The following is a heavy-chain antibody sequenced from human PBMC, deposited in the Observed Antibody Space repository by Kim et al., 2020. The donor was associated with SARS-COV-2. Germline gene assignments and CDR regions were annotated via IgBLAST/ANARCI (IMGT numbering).Heavy chain of an antibody. J-gene: IGHJ6*02. CDR1: GFTFSNAW. V-gene: IGHV3-15*01. CDR3: TTVSRGWLGGYYYYYGMDV. D-gene: IGHD3-10*01. CDR2: IKSKTDGGTT. Sequence: GGSLRLSCAASGFTFSNAWMSWVRQAPGKGLEWVGRIKSKTDGGTTDYAAPVKGRFTISRDDSKNTLYLQMNSLKTEDTAVYYCTTVSRGWLGGYYYYYGMDVWGQGTTVTVSS.